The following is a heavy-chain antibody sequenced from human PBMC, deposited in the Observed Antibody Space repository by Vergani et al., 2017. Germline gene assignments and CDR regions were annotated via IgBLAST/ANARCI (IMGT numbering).Heavy chain of an antibody. D-gene: IGHD2-15*01. J-gene: IGHJ5*02. CDR1: GGSISSSSYY. V-gene: IGHV4-39*07. CDR2: IYYSGST. Sequence: QLQLQESGPGLVKPSETLSLTCTVSGGSISSSSYYWGWIRQPPGKGLEWIGSIYYSGSTYYNPSLKSRVTISVDTSKNQFSLKLSSVTAADTAVYYCARDGIGRCSGGSCYSWFDPWGQGTLVTVSS. CDR3: ARDGIGRCSGGSCYSWFDP.